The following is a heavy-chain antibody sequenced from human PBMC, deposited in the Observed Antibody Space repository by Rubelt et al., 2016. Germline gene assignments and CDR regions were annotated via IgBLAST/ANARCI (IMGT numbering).Heavy chain of an antibody. CDR1: GGTFSSYA. CDR2: IILIFGTA. CDR3: GSGTVVYYMDV. J-gene: IGHJ6*03. D-gene: IGHD4-17*01. V-gene: IGHV1-69*14. Sequence: QVQLVQSGAEVKKPGSSVKVSCKASGGTFSSYAISWVRQAPGQGLEWMGGIILIFGTANYAKKFQGRVTMTVDKSTRTAYMGVRSLGSDDTAVDYWGSGTVVYYMDVWGKGTTVTVSS.